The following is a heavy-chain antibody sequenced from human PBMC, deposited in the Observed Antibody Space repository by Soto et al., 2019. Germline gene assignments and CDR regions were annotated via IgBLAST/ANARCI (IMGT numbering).Heavy chain of an antibody. J-gene: IGHJ4*02. CDR1: GGTFSSYA. Sequence: GASVKVSCKASGGTFSSYAISWVRQAPGQGLEWMGGIIPIFGTANYAQKFQGRVTITADESTSTAYMELSSLRSEDTAVYYCSTPDSGVNDGRDYWGPGTMVTVSS. D-gene: IGHD4-17*01. CDR2: IIPIFGTA. CDR3: STPDSGVNDGRDY. V-gene: IGHV1-69*13.